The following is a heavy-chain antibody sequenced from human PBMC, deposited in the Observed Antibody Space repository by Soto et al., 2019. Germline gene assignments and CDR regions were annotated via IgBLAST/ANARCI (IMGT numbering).Heavy chain of an antibody. V-gene: IGHV6-1*01. CDR2: TYYRSKWYN. CDR3: ARVDAYRYCSSTSCGGRFDY. Sequence: SQTLSLTCAISGDSVSSNSAAWNWIRQSPSRGLEWLGRTYYRSKWYNDYAVSVKSRITINPDTSKNQFSLQLNSVTPEDTAVYYCARVDAYRYCSSTSCGGRFDYWGQGILVTVS. J-gene: IGHJ4*02. CDR1: GDSVSSNSAA. D-gene: IGHD2-2*01.